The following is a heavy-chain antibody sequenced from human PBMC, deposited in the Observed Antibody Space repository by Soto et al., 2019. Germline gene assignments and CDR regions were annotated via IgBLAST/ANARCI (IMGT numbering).Heavy chain of an antibody. J-gene: IGHJ4*02. Sequence: EVQLVESGGGLVKPGGSLRLSCAASGFSFSTYSMNWGRQAPGKGLEWVSSIIGSSTYIFYADSVKGRFTISRDNAKNSLYLQMNSLRAEDTAVYYCARDVPSWNFDSWGQGTLVTVSS. CDR2: IIGSSTYI. CDR1: GFSFSTYS. V-gene: IGHV3-21*03. D-gene: IGHD2-2*01. CDR3: ARDVPSWNFDS.